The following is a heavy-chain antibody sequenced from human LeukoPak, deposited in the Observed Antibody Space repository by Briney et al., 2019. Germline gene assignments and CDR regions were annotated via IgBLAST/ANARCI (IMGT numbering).Heavy chain of an antibody. CDR2: ISWNSGSI. CDR3: AKDMRDSSGYYIDY. J-gene: IGHJ4*02. CDR1: GFTFDDYA. D-gene: IGHD3-22*01. Sequence: GRSLRLSCAASGFTFDDYAMHWVRQAPGKGLEWVSGISWNSGSIGYADSVKGRFTISRDNAKNSLYLQMNSLRAEDTALYYCAKDMRDSSGYYIDYWGQGTLVTVSS. V-gene: IGHV3-9*01.